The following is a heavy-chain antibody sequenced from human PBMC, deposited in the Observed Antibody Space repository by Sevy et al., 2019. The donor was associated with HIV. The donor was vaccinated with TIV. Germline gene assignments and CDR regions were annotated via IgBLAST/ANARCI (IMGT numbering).Heavy chain of an antibody. Sequence: SETLSLTCTVSGGSISSYYWSWFRQPAGKGLEWIGRIYTSGNTNYNPSLKSRVIMSVDTSKNQLSLKLSSVTAADTAVYYCATKRGEVGGYYHDAFDIWGQGTMVTVSS. CDR3: ATKRGEVGGYYHDAFDI. CDR1: GGSISSYY. CDR2: IYTSGNT. V-gene: IGHV4-4*07. D-gene: IGHD3-3*01. J-gene: IGHJ3*02.